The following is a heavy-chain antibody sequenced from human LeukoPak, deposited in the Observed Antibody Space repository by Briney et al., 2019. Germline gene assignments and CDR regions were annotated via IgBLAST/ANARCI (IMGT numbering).Heavy chain of an antibody. CDR3: ARGNDYGDPQLDAFDY. V-gene: IGHV1-3*01. Sequence: ASVKVSCKASGGTFSSYAISWVRQAPGQGLEWMGWINAGNDKTKYSQKFQDRVTITRDTSASTAYVELSSLRSEDTAVYYCARGNDYGDPQLDAFDYWGQGTLVTVSS. CDR2: INAGNDKT. J-gene: IGHJ4*02. D-gene: IGHD4-17*01. CDR1: GGTFSSYA.